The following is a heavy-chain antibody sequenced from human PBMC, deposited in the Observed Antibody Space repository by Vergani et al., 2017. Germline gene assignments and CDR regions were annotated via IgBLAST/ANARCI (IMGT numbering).Heavy chain of an antibody. CDR1: GYTFSNYY. D-gene: IGHD6-13*01. CDR2: INPSGGST. CDR3: ARSLAAAGHYYYYYGMDV. J-gene: IGHJ6*02. V-gene: IGHV1-46*03. Sequence: QVQVVQSGAEVKKSGASVKVSCKTSGYTFSNYYMHWVRQAPGQGLEWMGIINPSGGSTSYAQKFQGRVTMTRDTSTSTVYMELSSLRSEDTAVYYCARSLAAAGHYYYYYGMDVWGQGTTVTVSS.